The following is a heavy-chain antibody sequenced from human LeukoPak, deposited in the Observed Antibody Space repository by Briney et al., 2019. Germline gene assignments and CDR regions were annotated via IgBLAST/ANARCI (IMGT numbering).Heavy chain of an antibody. Sequence: GGSLRLSCAASGFTFSSYAMSWVRQAPGKGLEWASAISGSGGSTYYADSVKGRFTISRDNSKNTLYLQMNSLRAEDTAVYYCAKDIARGGRTRYFDYWGQGTLVTVSS. CDR1: GFTFSSYA. J-gene: IGHJ4*02. CDR3: AKDIARGGRTRYFDY. V-gene: IGHV3-23*01. D-gene: IGHD1-26*01. CDR2: ISGSGGST.